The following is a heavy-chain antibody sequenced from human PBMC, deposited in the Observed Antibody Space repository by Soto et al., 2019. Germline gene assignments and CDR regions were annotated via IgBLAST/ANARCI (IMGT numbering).Heavy chain of an antibody. J-gene: IGHJ3*02. D-gene: IGHD2-21*02. Sequence: QVQLQESGPGLVKPSETLSLTCTVSGGSISSYYWSWIRQPPGKGLEWIGYIYYSGSTNYNPSLKSRVTISVDTSKNQFSLKLSSVTAADTAVYYCARAGGDYGAGAFDIWGQGTMVTVSS. V-gene: IGHV4-59*01. CDR3: ARAGGDYGAGAFDI. CDR1: GGSISSYY. CDR2: IYYSGST.